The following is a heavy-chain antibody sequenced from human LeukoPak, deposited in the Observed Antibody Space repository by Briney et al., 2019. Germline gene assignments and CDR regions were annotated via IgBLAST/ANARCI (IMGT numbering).Heavy chain of an antibody. CDR2: INPSGGST. CDR1: GYTFTDYF. D-gene: IGHD3-10*01. Sequence: ASVKVSCKASGYTFTDYFLHWVRQAPGQGLEWMGIINPSGGSTSYAQKFQGRVTMTRDTSTSTVYMELSSLRSEDTAVYYCASGGDYYGSGSLFDPWGQGTLVTVSS. J-gene: IGHJ5*02. V-gene: IGHV1-46*01. CDR3: ASGGDYYGSGSLFDP.